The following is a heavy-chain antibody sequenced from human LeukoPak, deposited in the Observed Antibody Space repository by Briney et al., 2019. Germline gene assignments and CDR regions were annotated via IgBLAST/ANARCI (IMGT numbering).Heavy chain of an antibody. V-gene: IGHV1-69*13. CDR3: ASKRGYSYGLDY. CDR1: GGTFSSYA. J-gene: IGHJ4*02. Sequence: SVKVSCKASGGTFSSYAISWVRQAPGQGLEWMGGIIPIFGTANYAQKFQGRVTITADESTSTGYMGLSSLRSEDTAVYYCASKRGYSYGLDYWGQGTLVTVSS. D-gene: IGHD5-18*01. CDR2: IIPIFGTA.